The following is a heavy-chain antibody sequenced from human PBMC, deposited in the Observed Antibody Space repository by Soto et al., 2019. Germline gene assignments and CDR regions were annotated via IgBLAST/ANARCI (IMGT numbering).Heavy chain of an antibody. CDR2: IYPGDSDT. V-gene: IGHV5-51*01. Sequence: SLKISCEGSGYNFNTYWIGWVRQMPGKGLEWMALIYPGDSDTRYSPSFEGQVTLSVDRSISTAYLQWSSLKASDTAIYYCATSTVSYVDIVSSTTRGYFDHWGQGTLVTVSS. D-gene: IGHD5-12*01. CDR3: ATSTVSYVDIVSSTTRGYFDH. CDR1: GYNFNTYW. J-gene: IGHJ4*02.